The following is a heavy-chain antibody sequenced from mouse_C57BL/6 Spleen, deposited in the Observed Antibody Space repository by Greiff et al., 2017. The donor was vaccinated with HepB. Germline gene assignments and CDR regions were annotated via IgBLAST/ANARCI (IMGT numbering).Heavy chain of an antibody. CDR2: IDPSDSYT. CDR1: GYTFTSYW. Sequence: QVQLQQPGAELVKPGASVKLSCKASGYTFTSYWMHWVKQRPGQGLEWIGEIDPSDSYTNYNQKFKGKATLTVDTSSSTAYMQLRSLTSEDSAVYYCARLHYYGGSHGYFDVWGTGTTVTVSS. J-gene: IGHJ1*03. V-gene: IGHV1-50*01. CDR3: ARLHYYGGSHGYFDV. D-gene: IGHD1-1*01.